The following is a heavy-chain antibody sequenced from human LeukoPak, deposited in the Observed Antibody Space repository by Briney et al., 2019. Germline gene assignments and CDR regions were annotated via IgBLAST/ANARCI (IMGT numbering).Heavy chain of an antibody. CDR1: GFTFSSYS. CDR2: ISSSSSYI. CDR3: ASAYQDDAFDI. J-gene: IGHJ3*02. D-gene: IGHD3-16*01. Sequence: PGGSLRLSCAASGFTFSSYSMNWVRQAPGKGLEWVSSISSSSSYIYYADSVKGRFTTSRDNAKNSLYLQMNSLRAEDTAVYYCASAYQDDAFDIWGQGTMVTVSS. V-gene: IGHV3-21*01.